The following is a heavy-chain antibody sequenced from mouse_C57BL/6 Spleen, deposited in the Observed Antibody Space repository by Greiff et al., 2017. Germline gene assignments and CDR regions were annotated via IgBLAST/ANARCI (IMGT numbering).Heavy chain of an antibody. D-gene: IGHD2-4*01. CDR1: GFTFSDYG. J-gene: IGHJ2*01. CDR3: ARDDYEGFDY. CDR2: ISSGSSTI. V-gene: IGHV5-17*01. Sequence: DVKLVESGGGLVKPGGSLKLSCAASGFTFSDYGMHWVRQAPEKGLEWVAYISSGSSTIYYADTVKGRFTISRDNAKNTLFLQMTSLRSEDTAMYYCARDDYEGFDYWGQGTTLTVPS.